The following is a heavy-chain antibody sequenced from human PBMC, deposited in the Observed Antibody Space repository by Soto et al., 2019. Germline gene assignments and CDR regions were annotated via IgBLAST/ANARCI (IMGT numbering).Heavy chain of an antibody. CDR1: GGSISSYY. J-gene: IGHJ4*02. V-gene: IGHV4-59*01. Sequence: SETLSLTCTVSGGSISSYYWSWIRQPPGKGLEWIGYIYYSGSTNYNPSLKSRVTISVDTSKNQFSLKLSSVTAADTAVYYCARVKNCSGGSCYPGVGLDYWGQGTLVTVSS. CDR3: ARVKNCSGGSCYPGVGLDY. CDR2: IYYSGST. D-gene: IGHD2-15*01.